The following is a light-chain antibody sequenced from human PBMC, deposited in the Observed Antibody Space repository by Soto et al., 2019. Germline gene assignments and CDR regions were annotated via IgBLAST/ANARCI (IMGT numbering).Light chain of an antibody. CDR1: QTISHW. CDR3: QQYGGYSWT. V-gene: IGKV1-5*03. Sequence: DIQMTQSPSTLSASVGDRVTITCRASQTISHWLAWYQQKPGKAPNLLIYGVSNLASGVPSRFSGTGSGTEFTLTISSLRTDDFATYSCQQYGGYSWTFGHGTKVEIK. J-gene: IGKJ1*01. CDR2: GVS.